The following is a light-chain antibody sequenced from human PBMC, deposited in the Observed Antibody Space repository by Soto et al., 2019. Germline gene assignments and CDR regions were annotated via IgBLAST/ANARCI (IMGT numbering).Light chain of an antibody. CDR2: EVN. V-gene: IGLV2-14*01. CDR3: SSYTSSSTLLV. Sequence: QSVLTQPASVSGSPGQSITISCTGTSSDVGRYNYVSWYQQHPGKAPKLMIYEVNNRPSGVSNRFSGSKSGNTASLTISGLQAEDEADYYCSSYTSSSTLLVFGGGTKLTVL. CDR1: SSDVGRYNY. J-gene: IGLJ2*01.